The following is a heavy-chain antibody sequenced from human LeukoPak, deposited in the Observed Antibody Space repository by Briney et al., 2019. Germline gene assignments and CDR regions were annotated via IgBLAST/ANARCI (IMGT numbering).Heavy chain of an antibody. CDR1: GYTFTSYA. J-gene: IGHJ4*02. CDR2: INAGNGNT. D-gene: IGHD5-24*01. V-gene: IGHV1-3*01. Sequence: ASVKVSCKASGYTFTSYAMHWVRQAPGQRLEWMGWINAGNGNTKYSQKFQGRVTITRDTSASTAYMERSSLRSEDTAVYYCASCAQRRDGYSPLDYWGQGTLVTVSS. CDR3: ASCAQRRDGYSPLDY.